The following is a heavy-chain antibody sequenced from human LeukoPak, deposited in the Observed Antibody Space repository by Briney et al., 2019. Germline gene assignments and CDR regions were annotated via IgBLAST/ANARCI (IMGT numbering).Heavy chain of an antibody. CDR3: ARAGRDHCSSTSCSFPDY. V-gene: IGHV4-34*01. CDR2: INHSGST. CDR1: GGSFSGYY. D-gene: IGHD2-2*01. J-gene: IGHJ4*02. Sequence: SETLSLTCAVYGGSFSGYYWSWIRQPPGKGLEWIGEINHSGSTNYNPSLKSRVTISVDTSKNQFSLKLSSVTAADTAVYYCARAGRDHCSSTSCSFPDYWGQGTLVTVSS.